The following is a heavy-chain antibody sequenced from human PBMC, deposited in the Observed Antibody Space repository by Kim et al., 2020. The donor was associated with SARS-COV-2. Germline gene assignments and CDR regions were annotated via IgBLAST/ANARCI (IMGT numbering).Heavy chain of an antibody. V-gene: IGHV3-53*01. CDR2: INSGGGT. D-gene: IGHD3-22*01. J-gene: IGHJ6*01. CDR1: GFAVSRNY. CDR3: ARDRWDYFDSSSDYYQRAGMDV. Sequence: GGSLRLSCAASGFAVSRNYMNWVRQAPGKGLEWVSLINSGGGTNYADSVRGRFTISRDNSKNTLYLQMDSLRGEDTAVYYCARDRWDYFDSSSDYYQRAGMDVWGQGTTVTVSS.